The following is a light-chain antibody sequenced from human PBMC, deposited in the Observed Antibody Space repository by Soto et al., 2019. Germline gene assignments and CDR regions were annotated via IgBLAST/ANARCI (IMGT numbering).Light chain of an antibody. CDR2: LGS. J-gene: IGKJ1*01. Sequence: DIVMTQSPLSLPVTPGEPASISCRSSQSLLHSNGYNYLDWYLQKPGQSPQLLIYLGSNRASGVPDRFRRRGSGTDFTLKISRVAAEDVALYYCLQPLQSWTLGNGTTVDIX. CDR3: LQPLQSWT. CDR1: QSLLHSNGYNY. V-gene: IGKV2-28*01.